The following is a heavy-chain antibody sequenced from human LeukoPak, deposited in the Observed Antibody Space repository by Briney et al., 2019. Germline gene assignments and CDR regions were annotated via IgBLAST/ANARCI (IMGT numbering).Heavy chain of an antibody. J-gene: IGHJ4*02. CDR1: GGSFSGYY. V-gene: IGHV4-34*01. D-gene: IGHD6-13*01. CDR3: ARGPNIAAAGINY. CDR2: INHSGST. Sequence: SETLSLTCAVYGGSFSGYYWSWIRQPPGKGLEWIGEINHSGSTNYNPSLKSRVTISVDTSKNQFSLELSSVTAADTAVYYCARGPNIAAAGINYWGQGTLVTVSS.